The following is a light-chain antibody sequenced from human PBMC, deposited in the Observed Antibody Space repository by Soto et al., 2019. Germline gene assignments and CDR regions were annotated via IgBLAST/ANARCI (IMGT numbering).Light chain of an antibody. Sequence: DIQMTQSPSSLSASVGDRVTITCQASQYISNYLNWYQQKPGKAPKLLIYDASNLETGVPSRFSGSGSGTDFTFTISSLQPEDIATYYCQQYDNLPYTFGHGTKLEIK. V-gene: IGKV1-33*01. CDR2: DAS. CDR3: QQYDNLPYT. CDR1: QYISNY. J-gene: IGKJ2*01.